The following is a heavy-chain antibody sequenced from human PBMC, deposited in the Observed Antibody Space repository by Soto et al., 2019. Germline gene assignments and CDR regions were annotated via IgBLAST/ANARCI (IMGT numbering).Heavy chain of an antibody. D-gene: IGHD3-16*01. CDR3: ARPNGGRNLNGHFDY. Sequence: ASVKVSCKASGYTFTSYYMHWVRQAPGQGLEWMGIINPSGGSTSYAQKFQGRVTMTRDTSTSTVYMELSSLRSEDTAVYYCARPNGGRNLNGHFDYWGQGTMVTVYS. CDR1: GYTFTSYY. J-gene: IGHJ4*02. CDR2: INPSGGST. V-gene: IGHV1-46*01.